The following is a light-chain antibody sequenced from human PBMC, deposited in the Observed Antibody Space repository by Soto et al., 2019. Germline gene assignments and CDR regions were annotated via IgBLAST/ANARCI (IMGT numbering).Light chain of an antibody. CDR2: EVS. J-gene: IGLJ2*01. CDR1: SSDVGGYNS. Sequence: QSALTQPASVSESPGQSITISCTGTSSDVGGYNSVSWYQKHPDKAPKLIIYEVSYRPSGVSNRFSGSKSGNTASLTISGLQAEDEADYYCSSYTRSNIVLFGGGTKLTVL. CDR3: SSYTRSNIVL. V-gene: IGLV2-14*01.